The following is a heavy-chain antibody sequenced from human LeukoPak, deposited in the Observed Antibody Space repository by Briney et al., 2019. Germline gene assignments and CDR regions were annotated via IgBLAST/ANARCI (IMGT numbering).Heavy chain of an antibody. V-gene: IGHV3-7*05. CDR1: GFTFSSYW. D-gene: IGHD3-3*01. J-gene: IGHJ6*02. Sequence: GGSLRLSCAASGFTFSSYWMSWVRQAPGKELEWVANINQDGSEKYYVDSVKGRFTISRDNAKNSLYLQMNSLRAEDTAVYYCARLEPSGTIFGVVTGYGMDVWGQGTTVTVSS. CDR2: INQDGSEK. CDR3: ARLEPSGTIFGVVTGYGMDV.